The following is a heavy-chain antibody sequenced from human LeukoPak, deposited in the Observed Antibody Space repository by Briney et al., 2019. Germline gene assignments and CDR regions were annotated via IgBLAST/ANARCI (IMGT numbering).Heavy chain of an antibody. CDR3: ARGDYGSYYFDY. D-gene: IGHD4-17*01. V-gene: IGHV1-69*05. Sequence: SVKVSCKASGGAFSSYAISWVRQAPGQGLEWMGGIIPIFGTATYAQKFQDSVTTTTDESTSTAYMELRSLRSEATAVYYCARGDYGSYYFDYWGQATLVTVSS. J-gene: IGHJ4*02. CDR2: IIPIFGTA. CDR1: GGAFSSYA.